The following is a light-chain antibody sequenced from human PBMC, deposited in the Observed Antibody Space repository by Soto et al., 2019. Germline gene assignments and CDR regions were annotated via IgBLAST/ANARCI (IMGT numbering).Light chain of an antibody. Sequence: QSVLTQPASVSGSPGQSITNSCTGTSSDVGGYNYVSWYQQHPGKAPKLMIYDVSNRPSGVSNRFSVSKSGNTASLTISGLQAEDEADYYCSSYTSSSTVVFGGGTKLTVL. CDR2: DVS. J-gene: IGLJ2*01. V-gene: IGLV2-14*01. CDR3: SSYTSSSTVV. CDR1: SSDVGGYNY.